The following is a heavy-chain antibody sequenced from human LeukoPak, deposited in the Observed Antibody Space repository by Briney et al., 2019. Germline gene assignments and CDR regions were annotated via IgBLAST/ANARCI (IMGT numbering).Heavy chain of an antibody. D-gene: IGHD3-22*01. CDR2: ILFAEKDK. V-gene: IGHV3-30*04. Sequence: GGSLRLSCAASGFTFSNYIMHWVRQAPGKGLEWLAVILFAEKDKNHADSVKGRFTISRDNSKNTLYLQMNSLRAEDTAVYYCAKGGYYDSSARGGYFDYWGQGTLVTVSS. CDR1: GFTFSNYI. J-gene: IGHJ4*02. CDR3: AKGGYYDSSARGGYFDY.